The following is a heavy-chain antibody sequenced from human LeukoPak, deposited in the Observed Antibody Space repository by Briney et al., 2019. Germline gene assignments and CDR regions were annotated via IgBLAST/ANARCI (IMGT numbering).Heavy chain of an antibody. CDR3: VKDVVLRYFDWLLPSFDY. CDR1: GFTFSSYA. CDR2: ISGSGGST. D-gene: IGHD3-9*01. V-gene: IGHV3-23*01. J-gene: IGHJ4*02. Sequence: PGGSLRLSCAASGFTFSSYAMSWVRQAPGKGLEWVSAISGSGGSTYYADSVKGRFTISRDNSKNTLYLQMNSLRAEDTAVYYCVKDVVLRYFDWLLPSFDYWGQGTLVTVSS.